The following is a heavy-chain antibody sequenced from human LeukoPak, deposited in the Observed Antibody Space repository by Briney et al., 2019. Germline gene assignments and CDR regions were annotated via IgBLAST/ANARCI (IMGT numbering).Heavy chain of an antibody. D-gene: IGHD6-19*01. CDR3: ARRSPYSTGWSSYFDY. V-gene: IGHV4-34*01. CDR2: INHSGST. J-gene: IGHJ4*02. Sequence: SETLSLTCAVYGGSFSGYYWSWIRQPPGKGLEWIGEINHSGSTNYKPSLKSRVTISLDKSRNHFSLKLTSVTAADSAVYYCARRSPYSTGWSSYFDYWGQGALVTVSS. CDR1: GGSFSGYY.